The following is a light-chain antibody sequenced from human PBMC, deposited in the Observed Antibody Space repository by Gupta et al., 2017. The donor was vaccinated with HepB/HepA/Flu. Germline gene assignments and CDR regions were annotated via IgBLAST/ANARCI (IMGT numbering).Light chain of an antibody. V-gene: IGLV3-21*03. J-gene: IGLJ3*02. CDR1: SIGTKG. CDR2: DDS. CDR3: QGGDSMSEGV. Sequence: YALTQPPPAPVAPGKTATSTGEGNSIGTKGVGWYQQKPGQAPVLVVYDDSVRPSGIPGRFSGSNSGNTATLTISGVEDGEEADYYCQGGDSMSEGVFGGGTKVTVL.